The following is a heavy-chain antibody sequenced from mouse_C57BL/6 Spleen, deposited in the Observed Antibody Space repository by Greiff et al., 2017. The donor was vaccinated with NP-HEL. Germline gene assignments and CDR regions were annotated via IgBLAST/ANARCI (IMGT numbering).Heavy chain of an antibody. V-gene: IGHV1-80*01. D-gene: IGHD1-1*01. CDR1: GYAFSSYW. Sequence: VQLQQSGAELVKPGASVKISCKASGYAFSSYWMNWVKQRPGKGLEWIGQIYPGDGDTNYNGKFKGKATLTADKSSSTAYMQLSSLTSEDSAVYFCARDLFSYYYGSPWYFDVWGTGTTVTVSS. CDR2: IYPGDGDT. CDR3: ARDLFSYYYGSPWYFDV. J-gene: IGHJ1*03.